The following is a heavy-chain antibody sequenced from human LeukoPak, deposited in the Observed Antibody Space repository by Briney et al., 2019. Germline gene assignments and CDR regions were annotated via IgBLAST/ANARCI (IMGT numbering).Heavy chain of an antibody. CDR1: GFTFSSYS. Sequence: PGGSLRLSCAASGFTFSSYSMNWVRQAPGKGREWVSYISSSSSTIYYAAAVKGGFTISRDNTKNTLYMQMNSLRAEDTAVYYCARDWYSSGRPDSRFQFWGQGTLVTVSS. CDR3: ARDWYSSGRPDSRFQF. J-gene: IGHJ4*02. D-gene: IGHD6-19*01. V-gene: IGHV3-48*01. CDR2: ISSSSSTI.